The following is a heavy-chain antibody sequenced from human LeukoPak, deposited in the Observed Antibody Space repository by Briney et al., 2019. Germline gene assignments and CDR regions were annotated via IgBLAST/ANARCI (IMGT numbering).Heavy chain of an antibody. V-gene: IGHV1-2*02. CDR3: ARMRYCSGGSCYAFDP. CDR1: GYTFTSYG. D-gene: IGHD2-15*01. J-gene: IGHJ5*02. Sequence: ASVKVSCKASGYTFTSYGISWVRQAPGQGLEWMGWINPNSGGTNYAQKFQGRVTMTRDTSISTAYMELSRLRSDDTAVYYCARMRYCSGGSCYAFDPWGQGTLVTVSS. CDR2: INPNSGGT.